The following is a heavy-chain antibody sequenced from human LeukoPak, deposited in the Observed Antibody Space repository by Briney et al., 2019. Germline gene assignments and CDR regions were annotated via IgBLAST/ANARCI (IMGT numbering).Heavy chain of an antibody. D-gene: IGHD3-22*01. V-gene: IGHV4-34*01. CDR3: ARSYYDSSGPYDV. Sequence: SETLSLTCGVYGGSLSGYYWSWLRQPPGKGLEWIGEINYSADANYSPSLGSRGTISVDTSKNQFSLRLTSVTAADTAVYYCARSYYDSSGPYDVWGEGTTVTVSS. J-gene: IGHJ6*04. CDR2: INYSADA. CDR1: GGSLSGYY.